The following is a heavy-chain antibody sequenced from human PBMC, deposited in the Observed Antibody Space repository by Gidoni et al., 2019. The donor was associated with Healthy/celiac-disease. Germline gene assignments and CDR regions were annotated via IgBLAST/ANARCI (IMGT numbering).Heavy chain of an antibody. CDR3: ARAQGLLWFGELFPDY. D-gene: IGHD3-10*01. CDR2: ISSSSSYI. CDR1: GFTFISYS. Sequence: EVQLVESGGGLVKPGGSLRLSCAASGFTFISYSMNWVRQAPGKGLEWVSSISSSSSYIYYADSVKGRFTISRDNAKNSLYLQMNSLRAEDTAVYYCARAQGLLWFGELFPDYWGQGTLVTVSS. J-gene: IGHJ4*02. V-gene: IGHV3-21*01.